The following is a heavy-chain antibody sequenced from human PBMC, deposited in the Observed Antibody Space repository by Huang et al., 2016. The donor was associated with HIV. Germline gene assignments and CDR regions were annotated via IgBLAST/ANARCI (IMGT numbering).Heavy chain of an antibody. V-gene: IGHV6-1*01. Sequence: QVQLQQSGPGLVKPSQTLSLTCAISGASVPSNNTAWNWIRQSPSRGLEAVGRTYNSTNWYNDYAVSMKGRINITPDTSKHQFSLQLNSVTPEDTAVYYWARDPKARPWAQYYLDYWGQGTLVTVTS. CDR2: TYNSTNWYN. J-gene: IGHJ4*02. D-gene: IGHD6-6*01. CDR3: ARDPKARPWAQYYLDY. CDR1: GASVPSNNTA.